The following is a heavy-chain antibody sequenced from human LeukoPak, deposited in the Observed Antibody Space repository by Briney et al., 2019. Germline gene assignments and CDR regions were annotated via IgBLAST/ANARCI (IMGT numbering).Heavy chain of an antibody. D-gene: IGHD6-19*01. CDR3: ARVTVRISSGWHFDY. CDR1: GGSFSGYY. J-gene: IGHJ4*02. V-gene: IGHV4-34*01. CDR2: INHSGST. Sequence: SETLSLTCAVYGGSFSGYYWSWIRQPPGKGLEWIGEINHSGSTNYNPSLKSRVTISVDTSKNQFSLKLSSVTAADTAVYYCARVTVRISSGWHFDYWGQGTLVTVSS.